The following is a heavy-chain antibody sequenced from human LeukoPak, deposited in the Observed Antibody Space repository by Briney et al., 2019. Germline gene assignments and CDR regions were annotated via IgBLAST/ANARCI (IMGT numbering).Heavy chain of an antibody. J-gene: IGHJ6*03. CDR3: ARGSFYRNSYYYYINV. CDR2: IYTTGNT. D-gene: IGHD5/OR15-5a*01. V-gene: IGHV4-61*02. Sequence: SETLSLTCSLSGDSISSGVFYWSWIRQPAGKGLEWIWRIYTTGNTNYNPSLKSRVTMSIDTSENQFSLKLTSVTAADTAVYYCARGSFYRNSYYYYINVWGTGNTVTVS. CDR1: GDSISSGVFY.